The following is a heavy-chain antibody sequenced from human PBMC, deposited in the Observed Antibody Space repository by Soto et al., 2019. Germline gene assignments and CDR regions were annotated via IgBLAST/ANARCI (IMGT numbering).Heavy chain of an antibody. J-gene: IGHJ4*02. CDR2: ISSSGSTI. CDR1: GFTFSSYE. CDR3: ARGESVESGYSSSWYFDY. D-gene: IGHD6-13*01. V-gene: IGHV3-48*03. Sequence: GESLKISCAASGFTFSSYEMNWVRQAPGKGLEWVSYISSSGSTIYYADSVKGRFTISRDNAKNSLYLQMNSLRAEDTAVYYCARGESVESGYSSSWYFDYWGQGTLVTVSS.